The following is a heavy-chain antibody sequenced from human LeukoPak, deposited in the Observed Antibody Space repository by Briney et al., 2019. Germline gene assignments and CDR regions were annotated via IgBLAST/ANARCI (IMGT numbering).Heavy chain of an antibody. J-gene: IGHJ4*02. Sequence: PSETLSLTCIVPGGSISSYYWSWIRQPPGKGLEWLGYIYYSGSTNYNPSRKSRVTISVDTSKNQFSLKLSSVTAADTAVYYCAYYHCSGGSCYFDYWGQGTLVTVSS. CDR2: IYYSGST. CDR3: AYYHCSGGSCYFDY. V-gene: IGHV4-59*01. D-gene: IGHD2-15*01. CDR1: GGSISSYY.